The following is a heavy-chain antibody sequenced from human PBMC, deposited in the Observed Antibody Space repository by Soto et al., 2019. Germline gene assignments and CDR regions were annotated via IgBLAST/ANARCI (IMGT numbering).Heavy chain of an antibody. Sequence: QVQLVESGGGVVQPGRSLRLSCAASGFTFSSYAMHWVRQAPGKGLEWVAVISYDGSNKYYADSVKGRFTISRDNPKNTLYLKMNSLRAEDTAVYYCARDMGYCSGGSCYSVEIYYYYGMDVWGQGTTVTVSS. V-gene: IGHV3-30-3*01. CDR3: ARDMGYCSGGSCYSVEIYYYYGMDV. CDR1: GFTFSSYA. D-gene: IGHD2-15*01. CDR2: ISYDGSNK. J-gene: IGHJ6*02.